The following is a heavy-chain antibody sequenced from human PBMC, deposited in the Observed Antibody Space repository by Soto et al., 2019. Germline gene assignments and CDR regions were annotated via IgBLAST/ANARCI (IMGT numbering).Heavy chain of an antibody. J-gene: IGHJ4*02. CDR3: ARGYCSGGSCYKQGGY. CDR1: GFSFSDYY. D-gene: IGHD2-15*01. Sequence: GGSLRLSCAASGFSFSDYYMSWIRQAPGKGLEWVSLISTSGSSTDYADSVKGRFTISRDNAKNSLSLQMNNLRAEDTAVYYCARGYCSGGSCYKQGGYWGQGTLVTVSS. CDR2: ISTSGSST. V-gene: IGHV3-11*01.